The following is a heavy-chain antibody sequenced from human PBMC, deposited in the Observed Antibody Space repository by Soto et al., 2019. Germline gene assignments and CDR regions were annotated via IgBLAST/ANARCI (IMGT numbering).Heavy chain of an antibody. CDR2: IIPIFGTA. CDR1: GGTFSSYA. J-gene: IGHJ5*02. CDR3: ARGRNHPNWFDP. D-gene: IGHD1-1*01. V-gene: IGHV1-69*13. Sequence: ASVKVSCKASGGTFSSYAISWVRQAPGQGPEWMGGIIPIFGTANYAQKFQGRVTITADESTSTAYMELSSLRSEDTAVYYCARGRNHPNWFDPWGQGTLVTVS.